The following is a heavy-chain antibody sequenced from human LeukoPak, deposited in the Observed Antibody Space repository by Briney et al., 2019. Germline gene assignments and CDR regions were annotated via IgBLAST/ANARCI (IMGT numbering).Heavy chain of an antibody. CDR2: ISGSGGGT. CDR1: GGSISSSSYY. V-gene: IGHV3-23*01. CDR3: AKTTTGYSSGRYPGWPVDY. D-gene: IGHD6-19*01. Sequence: ETLSLTCTVSGGSISSSSYYWGWIRQPPGKGLEWVSAISGSGGGTYYADSVKGRFTISRDNSKNTLYLQMNSLSTEDTAVYYCAKTTTGYSSGRYPGWPVDYWGQGTLVTVSS. J-gene: IGHJ4*02.